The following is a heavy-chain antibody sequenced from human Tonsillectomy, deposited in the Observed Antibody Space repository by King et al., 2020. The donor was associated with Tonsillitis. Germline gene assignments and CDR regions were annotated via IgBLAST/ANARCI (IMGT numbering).Heavy chain of an antibody. J-gene: IGHJ3*01. Sequence: VQLVESGGGVVQPGRSLRLSCAASGFTFSNYGMHWVRQAPGKGLEWVAVISYDGSNKYYADSVKGRFTISRDNSKNTLYLQMNSLRAEDTAVYYCARPIFGVVSGAFDFWGQGTVVTVSS. V-gene: IGHV3-30*03. D-gene: IGHD3-3*01. CDR1: GFTFSNYG. CDR2: ISYDGSNK. CDR3: ARPIFGVVSGAFDF.